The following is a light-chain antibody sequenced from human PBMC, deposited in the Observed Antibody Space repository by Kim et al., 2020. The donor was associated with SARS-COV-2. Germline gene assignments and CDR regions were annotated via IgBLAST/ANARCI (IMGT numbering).Light chain of an antibody. V-gene: IGKV3-11*01. Sequence: EIVLTQSPATLSLSPGERATLSCRASQSIRNFLAWYQQKPGQAPRLLIYDASKRATGTPARFSGSGSGTDFTLTISSLEPEDFAGYYCQQRDNWTRTFGQGTKLEIK. CDR2: DAS. J-gene: IGKJ1*01. CDR1: QSIRNF. CDR3: QQRDNWTRT.